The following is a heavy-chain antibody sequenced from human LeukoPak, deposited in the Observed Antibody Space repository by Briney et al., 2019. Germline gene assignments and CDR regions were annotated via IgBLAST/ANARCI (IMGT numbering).Heavy chain of an antibody. CDR1: GGTFSSYA. V-gene: IGHV1-69*05. J-gene: IGHJ4*02. Sequence: ASVKVSCKTSGGTFSSYAISWVRQAPGQGLEWMGGVIPIFGTTNYAQKFQGRVTITTDESTSTAYMELSSLRSEDTAVYYCASELDYWGQGTLVTVSS. CDR3: ASELDY. CDR2: VIPIFGTT.